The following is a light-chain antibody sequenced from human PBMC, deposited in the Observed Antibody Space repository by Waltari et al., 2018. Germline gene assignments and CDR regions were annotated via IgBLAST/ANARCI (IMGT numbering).Light chain of an antibody. CDR3: QTWDDTTVV. Sequence: SYELTQPPSVSVSPGQTASISCSGHKLDDKYVSWYQQKPGQSPVLVIYGDSKRPSGVPERFSGSNSGNTATLTISGTQAMDEGDFYCQTWDDTTVVFGGGTKVTVL. CDR2: GDS. J-gene: IGLJ2*01. V-gene: IGLV3-1*01. CDR1: KLDDKY.